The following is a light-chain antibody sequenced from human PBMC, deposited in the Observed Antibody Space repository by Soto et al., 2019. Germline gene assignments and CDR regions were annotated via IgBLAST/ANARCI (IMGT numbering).Light chain of an antibody. CDR1: QDISNY. Sequence: DIQMTQSPSSLSASVGDRVTITCQASQDISNYLNWYQQKPGKAPKLLIYDASNLETGVPSRFIGSGSGKDFTFTISSLQPEDIATYYCQQYDNLPITFGQGTRLEIK. J-gene: IGKJ5*01. CDR2: DAS. CDR3: QQYDNLPIT. V-gene: IGKV1-33*01.